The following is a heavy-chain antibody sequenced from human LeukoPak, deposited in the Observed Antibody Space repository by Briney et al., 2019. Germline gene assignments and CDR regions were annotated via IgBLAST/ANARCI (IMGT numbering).Heavy chain of an antibody. J-gene: IGHJ4*02. CDR3: VKDSEVLNY. CDR1: GFTFSSYS. V-gene: IGHV3-21*01. CDR2: ITSSSSYI. Sequence: PGGSLRLSCAASGFTFSSYSMDWVRQAPGKGLEWVSSITSSSSYIYYTDSVKGRFTISRDNSKNTVYLQLNSLRAEDTAVYYCVKDSEVLNYWGQGTLVTVSS. D-gene: IGHD3-10*01.